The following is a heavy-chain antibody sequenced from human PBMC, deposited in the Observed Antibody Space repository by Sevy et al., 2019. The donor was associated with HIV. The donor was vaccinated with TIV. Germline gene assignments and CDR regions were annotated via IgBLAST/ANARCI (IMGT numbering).Heavy chain of an antibody. D-gene: IGHD3-10*01. Sequence: GGSLRLSCAASGFTFSSYAMYWVRQAPGKGLEWVEVISYDGSNKYYADSVKGRFTISRDNSKNTLYLQMNSLRTEDTAVYYCARDRGSGKNVFFDYWGQGTLVTVSS. V-gene: IGHV3-30-3*01. CDR2: ISYDGSNK. CDR3: ARDRGSGKNVFFDY. CDR1: GFTFSSYA. J-gene: IGHJ4*02.